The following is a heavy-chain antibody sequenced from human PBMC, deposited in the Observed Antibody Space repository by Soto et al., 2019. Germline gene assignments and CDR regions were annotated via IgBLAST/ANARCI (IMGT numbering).Heavy chain of an antibody. CDR1: GYTFTSYG. V-gene: IGHV1-18*04. D-gene: IGHD3-22*01. CDR2: ISAYNGNT. Sequence: QVQLVQSGAEVKKPGASVKVSCKASGYTFTSYGISWVRQAPGQGLEWMGWISAYNGNTNYAQKLQGRVTMTTDTSTSTAYMELRSLRSDDTAVYYCARGPPGDRTITMIVVAPREGAFDIWGQGTMVTVSS. CDR3: ARGPPGDRTITMIVVAPREGAFDI. J-gene: IGHJ3*02.